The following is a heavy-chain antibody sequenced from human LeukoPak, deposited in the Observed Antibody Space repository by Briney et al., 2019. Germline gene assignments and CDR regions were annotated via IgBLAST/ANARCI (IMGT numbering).Heavy chain of an antibody. CDR2: ISYDGSNK. CDR1: GFTLSSYG. J-gene: IGHJ4*02. Sequence: QPGRSLRLSCAASGFTLSSYGMHWVRQAPGKGLEWVAVISYDGSNKYYADSVKGRFTISRDNSKNTLYLQMNSLRAEDTAVYYCAKDRPGLDYWGQGTLVTVSS. D-gene: IGHD2-8*02. CDR3: AKDRPGLDY. V-gene: IGHV3-30*18.